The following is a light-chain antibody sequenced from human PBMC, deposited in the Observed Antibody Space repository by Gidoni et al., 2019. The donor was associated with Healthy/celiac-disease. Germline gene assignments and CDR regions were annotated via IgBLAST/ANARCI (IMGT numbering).Light chain of an antibody. J-gene: IGKJ3*01. V-gene: IGKV1-39*01. Sequence: DIQMTQSPSSLSASVGDSVTITCRASQSISSYLNWYQQEPGKAPKLLIYAASSLQSGVPSRFSGSGSATDFTPTISSLQPEDFATYYCQQSYSTPLFTFGPGTKVDIK. CDR3: QQSYSTPLFT. CDR1: QSISSY. CDR2: AAS.